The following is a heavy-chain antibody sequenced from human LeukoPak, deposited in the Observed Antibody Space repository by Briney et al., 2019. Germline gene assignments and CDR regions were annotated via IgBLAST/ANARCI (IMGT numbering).Heavy chain of an antibody. CDR1: GGTFSSYT. Sequence: SVKVSCKASGGTFSSYTISCVRQAPGQGLEWMGRIIPILGIANYAQKFQGRVTITADKSTSTAYMELSSLRSEDTAVYYCAPSDPSEGGAFDIWGQGTMVTVSS. J-gene: IGHJ3*02. CDR2: IIPILGIA. CDR3: APSDPSEGGAFDI. D-gene: IGHD3-16*01. V-gene: IGHV1-69*02.